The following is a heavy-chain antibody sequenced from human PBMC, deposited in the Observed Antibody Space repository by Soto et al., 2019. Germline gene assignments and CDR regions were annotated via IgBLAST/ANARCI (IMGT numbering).Heavy chain of an antibody. Sequence: PSETLSLTCTVSGDSVSSSSYYWGWIRQPPGKGLEWIGYIYYSGSTYYNPSLKSRVTISVDTSKNQFSLKLSSVTAADTAVYYCARAGGEQLVPYYFDYWGQGTLVTVSS. J-gene: IGHJ4*02. CDR2: IYYSGST. V-gene: IGHV4-30-4*08. CDR1: GDSVSSSSYY. D-gene: IGHD6-6*01. CDR3: ARAGGEQLVPYYFDY.